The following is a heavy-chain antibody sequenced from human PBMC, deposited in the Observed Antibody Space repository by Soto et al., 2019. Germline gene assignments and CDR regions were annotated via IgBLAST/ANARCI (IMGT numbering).Heavy chain of an antibody. CDR1: GFNFSTYA. Sequence: LRLSCAVSGFNFSTYAMSWVRQAPGKGLEWVSSIVGTGDSSYYADSVKGRFTTSRDDSKNTLYVEMNNLGAEDTAVYYCAKSGYSSSWPFESWGQGTRVTVSS. CDR2: IVGTGDSS. V-gene: IGHV3-23*01. J-gene: IGHJ4*02. CDR3: AKSGYSSSWPFES. D-gene: IGHD6-13*01.